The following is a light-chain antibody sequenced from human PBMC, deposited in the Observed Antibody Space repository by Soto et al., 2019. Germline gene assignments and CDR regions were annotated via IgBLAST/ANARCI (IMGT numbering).Light chain of an antibody. Sequence: DIQITQSPSSLSASVGDRVTITCRASQSISSYLNWYQQKPGKAPKLLIYAASSLQSGVPSRFSGSGSGTDFTLTISSLQPEDFETYFCQQYNAYPGTFGQGTKVDIK. CDR3: QQYNAYPGT. J-gene: IGKJ1*01. CDR2: AAS. V-gene: IGKV1-39*01. CDR1: QSISSY.